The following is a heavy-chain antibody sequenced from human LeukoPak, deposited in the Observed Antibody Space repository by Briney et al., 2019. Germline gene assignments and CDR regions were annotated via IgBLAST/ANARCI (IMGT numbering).Heavy chain of an antibody. CDR3: AGQQLVWGVDY. D-gene: IGHD6-13*01. CDR1: GGTFSSYA. CDR2: IIPILGIA. Sequence: ASVKVSCKASGGTFSSYAISWVRQAPGQGLEWMGRIIPILGIANYAQKFQGRVTITADKSTSTAYMELSSLRSEDTAVYYCAGQQLVWGVDYWGQGTLVTVSS. V-gene: IGHV1-69*04. J-gene: IGHJ4*02.